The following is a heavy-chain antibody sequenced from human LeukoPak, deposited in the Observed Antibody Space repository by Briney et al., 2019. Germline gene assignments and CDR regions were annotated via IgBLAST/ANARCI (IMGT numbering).Heavy chain of an antibody. CDR3: ARLADYHKNWPADLDY. D-gene: IGHD3-16*01. Sequence: RPSETLSLTCTVSGGSISSYYWSWIRQPPGKGLEWIGYFYYSGSTNYNPSLKSRVTISVDTSKNQFSLKLSSVTAADTAVYYCARLADYHKNWPADLDYWGQGTLVTVSS. CDR1: GGSISSYY. J-gene: IGHJ4*02. V-gene: IGHV4-59*12. CDR2: FYYSGST.